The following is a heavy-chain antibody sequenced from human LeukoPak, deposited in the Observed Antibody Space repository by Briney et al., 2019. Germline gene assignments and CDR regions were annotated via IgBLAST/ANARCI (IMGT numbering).Heavy chain of an antibody. CDR3: ARTNAGDAFDI. CDR2: IKEDGSEK. CDR1: GFXFITYW. J-gene: IGHJ3*02. V-gene: IGHV3-7*05. Sequence: GGSLRLSCAASGFXFITYWMTWVRQAPGKGREWVANIKEDGSEKYYVDSVKGRFTISRDNAKNSQYLQMSSLRAEDTAVYYCARTNAGDAFDIWGQGTMVTVAS. D-gene: IGHD1-14*01.